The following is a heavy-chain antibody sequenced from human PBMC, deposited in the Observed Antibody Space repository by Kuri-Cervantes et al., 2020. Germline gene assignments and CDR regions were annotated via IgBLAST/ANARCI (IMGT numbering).Heavy chain of an antibody. Sequence: GGSLRLSCAASGFTFDEYAMHWVRQAPGKGLEWVSGISWNSGSIGYADSVKGRFTISRDNAKNSLYLQMNSLRPEDTALYYCAKVPTYYYDDMGAFDIWGQGTMVTDSS. D-gene: IGHD3-22*01. CDR1: GFTFDEYA. CDR3: AKVPTYYYDDMGAFDI. V-gene: IGHV3-9*01. J-gene: IGHJ3*02. CDR2: ISWNSGSI.